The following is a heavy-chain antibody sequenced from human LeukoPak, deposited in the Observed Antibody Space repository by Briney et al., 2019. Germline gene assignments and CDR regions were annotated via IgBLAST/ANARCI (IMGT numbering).Heavy chain of an antibody. Sequence: GGSLRLSCVASGFTFSSYAMSWVRQAPGKGLEWVSVVSGGGHNTYYADSVKGLFTMARDNSKRTVYMKMNSLRAEDTAVYYCAKDRSSWYYPFDSWGQGTLVTVSS. CDR1: GFTFSSYA. J-gene: IGHJ4*02. CDR3: AKDRSSWYYPFDS. V-gene: IGHV3-23*01. CDR2: VSGGGHNT. D-gene: IGHD3-3*01.